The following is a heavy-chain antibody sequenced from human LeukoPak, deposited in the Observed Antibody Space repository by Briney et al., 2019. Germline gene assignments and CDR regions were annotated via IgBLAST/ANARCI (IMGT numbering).Heavy chain of an antibody. Sequence: GGSLRLSCAASGFTVSSNYMSWVRQAPGKGLEWVSVIYSGGSTYYADSVKGRFTISRDNSKNTLYLQMNSLRAEDTAVYYCAGGFGIGYYDFSQAPGDGYYFDYWGQGTLVTVSS. D-gene: IGHD3-3*01. CDR2: IYSGGST. V-gene: IGHV3-66*01. CDR1: GFTVSSNY. J-gene: IGHJ4*02. CDR3: AGGFGIGYYDFSQAPGDGYYFDY.